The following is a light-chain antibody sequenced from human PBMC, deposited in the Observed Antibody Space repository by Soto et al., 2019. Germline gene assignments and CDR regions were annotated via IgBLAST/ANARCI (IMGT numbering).Light chain of an antibody. J-gene: IGKJ5*01. V-gene: IGKV3-11*01. Sequence: EIVLTQSPASLSLSPGDRATLSCRASQSVPRNLAWYQQRPGQAPRLLIYDASSRATGIPDRFSGSGSGTDFILTISSLEPEDFAVYYCQQSSNWPPESTFGQGTRLEIK. CDR3: QQSSNWPPEST. CDR2: DAS. CDR1: QSVPRN.